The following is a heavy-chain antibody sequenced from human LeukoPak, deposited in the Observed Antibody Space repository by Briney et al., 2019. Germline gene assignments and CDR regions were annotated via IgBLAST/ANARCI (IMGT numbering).Heavy chain of an antibody. CDR1: GFTFSSYG. V-gene: IGHV3-30*02. CDR2: IRYDGGNQ. CDR3: AKDRASGSGSYSYRGFDY. D-gene: IGHD6-19*01. Sequence: GGSLRLSCAASGFTFSSYGMHWVRQTPGKGLECVAFIRYDGGNQYYTDSVKGRFTISRDNSKNTIYLQMNSLRAEDTAVYYCAKDRASGSGSYSYRGFDYWGQGTLVTVSS. J-gene: IGHJ4*02.